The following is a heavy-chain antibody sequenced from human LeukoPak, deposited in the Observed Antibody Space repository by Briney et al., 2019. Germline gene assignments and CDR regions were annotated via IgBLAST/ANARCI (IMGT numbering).Heavy chain of an antibody. CDR3: ARDRSGPAGSIAVARWFDP. V-gene: IGHV1-3*01. Sequence: GASVTVSCKASGYTFTSYAMHWVRQAPGQRLEWMGWINAGNGNTKYSQKFQGRVTITRDTSASTAYMELSSLRSEDTAVYYCARDRSGPAGSIAVARWFDPWGQGTLVTVSS. CDR1: GYTFTSYA. J-gene: IGHJ5*02. D-gene: IGHD6-19*01. CDR2: INAGNGNT.